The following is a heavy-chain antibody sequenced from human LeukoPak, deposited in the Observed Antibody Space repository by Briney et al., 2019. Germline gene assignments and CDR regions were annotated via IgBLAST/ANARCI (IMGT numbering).Heavy chain of an antibody. V-gene: IGHV1-3*01. CDR1: GYTFTSYA. J-gene: IGHJ3*02. CDR3: ARVDTAVVPDAFDI. D-gene: IGHD5-18*01. Sequence: GASVKVYCKASGYTFTSYAMHWVRQAPGQRLEWMGWINAGNGNTKYSQKFQGRVTITRDTSASTAYMELGSLRSEDTAVYYCARVDTAVVPDAFDIWGQGTMVTVSS. CDR2: INAGNGNT.